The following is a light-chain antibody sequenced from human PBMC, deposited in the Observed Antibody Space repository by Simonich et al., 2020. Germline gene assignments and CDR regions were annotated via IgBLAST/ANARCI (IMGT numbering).Light chain of an antibody. Sequence: QSVLTQPPSVFGAPGQRVTISCTGSSSNIGAGYDVHWYQQLPGTAPNLLIYCNSKRPSGVPYRFSVSTSGTSASLAITGRQAEDEADYYCQSYDSSLSGWVFGGGTKLTVL. V-gene: IGLV1-40*01. CDR2: CNS. CDR3: QSYDSSLSGWV. J-gene: IGLJ3*02. CDR1: SSNIGAGYD.